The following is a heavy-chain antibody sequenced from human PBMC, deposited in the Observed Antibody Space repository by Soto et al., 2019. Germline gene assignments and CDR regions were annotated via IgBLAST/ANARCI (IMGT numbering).Heavy chain of an antibody. D-gene: IGHD3-22*01. CDR2: IHPSGDST. CDR3: ARGYAPYYASSGYCYGEDY. J-gene: IGHJ4*02. CDR1: GYTFTNYY. Sequence: QVQLVQSGAEVKKPGASVKLSCKTSGYTFTNYYIHWVRQAPGQGLEWMGMIHPSGDSTTYTQKYPGRVNRTRDTSRSTDSIELSRLRSDVTSVFYVARGYAPYYASSGYCYGEDYWGQGALVTVSS. V-gene: IGHV1-46*01.